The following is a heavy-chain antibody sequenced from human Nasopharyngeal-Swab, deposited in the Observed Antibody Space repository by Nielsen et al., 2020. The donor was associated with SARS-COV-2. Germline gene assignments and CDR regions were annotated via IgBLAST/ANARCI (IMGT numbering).Heavy chain of an antibody. D-gene: IGHD3-22*01. CDR1: GGSFSGYS. CDR3: ARGYYDSSGYYYPFDY. CDR2: INHSGST. Sequence: SETLSLTCAVYGGSFSGYSWSWIRQPPGKGLEWIGEINHSGSTNYNPSLKSRVTISVDTSKNQFSLKLRSVTSADTAVYYCARGYYDSSGYYYPFDYWGQGTLVTVSS. V-gene: IGHV4-34*01. J-gene: IGHJ4*02.